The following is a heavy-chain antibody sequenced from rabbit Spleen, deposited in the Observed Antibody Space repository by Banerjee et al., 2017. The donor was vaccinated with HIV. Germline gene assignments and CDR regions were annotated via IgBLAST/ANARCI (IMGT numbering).Heavy chain of an antibody. J-gene: IGHJ4*01. D-gene: IGHD2-1*01. CDR2: IYADSSGST. V-gene: IGHV1S40*01. Sequence: QSLEEAGGDLVQPEGSLTLTCTASGFSFSSSYYMCWVRQALGKGLEYIACIYADSSGSTVYASWAKGRFTISKTSSTTVTLEMTSLTAADTATYFCARGSAAMTLVITGYYLNLWGPGTLVTVS. CDR1: GFSFSSSYY. CDR3: ARGSAAMTLVITGYYLNL.